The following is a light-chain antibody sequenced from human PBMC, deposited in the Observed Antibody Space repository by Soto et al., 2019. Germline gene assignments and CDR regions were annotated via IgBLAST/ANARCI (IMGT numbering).Light chain of an antibody. J-gene: IGKJ4*01. CDR2: EVS. Sequence: DIVMTQTPLSLSVTPGQPASISCKSSQSLLYSDGKTHLYWYLQKPGQPPQLLIYEVSNRFSGVXDXXSGSGSGTDFTLKLSRVEAEDVGVSYCRPSLTLPLTVGGGTKVEIK. V-gene: IGKV2D-29*01. CDR3: RPSLTLPLT. CDR1: QSLLYSDGKTH.